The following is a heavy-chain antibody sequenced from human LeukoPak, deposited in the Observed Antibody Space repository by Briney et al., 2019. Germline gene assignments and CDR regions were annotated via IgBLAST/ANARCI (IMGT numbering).Heavy chain of an antibody. CDR2: IYYSGST. V-gene: IGHV4-59*08. CDR1: GGSISSYY. Sequence: PSETLSLTCTVSGGSISSYYWSWIRQPPGKGLEWIGYIYYSGSTNYNPSLKSRVTISVDTSKNQFSLKLSSVTAADTAVYYCARAIGYCSSDSCFSFDYWGQGTLVTVSS. J-gene: IGHJ4*02. D-gene: IGHD2-15*01. CDR3: ARAIGYCSSDSCFSFDY.